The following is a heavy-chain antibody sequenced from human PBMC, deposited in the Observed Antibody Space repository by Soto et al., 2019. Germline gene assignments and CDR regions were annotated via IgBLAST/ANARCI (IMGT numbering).Heavy chain of an antibody. D-gene: IGHD3-10*01. V-gene: IGHV3-33*01. CDR2: IWYDGSYK. CDR1: GFTFSSYG. Sequence: QVQLVESGGGVVQPGRSLRLSCAASGFTFSSYGMHWVRQAPGKGLEWVAVIWYDGSYKYYADSVKGRFTISRDNSKNTLYLQMNSLRAEDTAVYYCATDRLWFGEWFDYWGQGTLVTVSS. CDR3: ATDRLWFGEWFDY. J-gene: IGHJ4*02.